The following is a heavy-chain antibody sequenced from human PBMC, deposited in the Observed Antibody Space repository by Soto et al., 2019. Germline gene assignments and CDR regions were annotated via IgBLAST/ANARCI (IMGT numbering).Heavy chain of an antibody. J-gene: IGHJ4*02. CDR1: GFTFSNYA. CDR3: ARDRVYYYDNSGYYNFDY. D-gene: IGHD3-22*01. V-gene: IGHV3-30-3*01. Sequence: VQLVESGGGVVQPGRSLRVSCAASGFTFSNYAMHWVRQAPGKGLEWVAVVSYDGSKQFYADSVEGRFTISRDRSKSTLYLHMDNLRDEDTAVYYCARDRVYYYDNSGYYNFDYWGQGTLVTVSS. CDR2: VSYDGSKQ.